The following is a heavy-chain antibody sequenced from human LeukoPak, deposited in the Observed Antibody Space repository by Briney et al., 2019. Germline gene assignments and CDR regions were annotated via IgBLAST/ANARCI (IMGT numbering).Heavy chain of an antibody. CDR2: IYPGDSDT. CDR1: GYKFSSYF. J-gene: IGHJ4*02. D-gene: IGHD6-6*01. CDR3: ARQPGHSSSSDY. V-gene: IGHV5-51*01. Sequence: PGESLKISCKGSGYKFSSYFIAWVRQMPGKGLEWMGIIYPGDSDTRYSPSFQGQVTISADKSISTAYLQWSSLKASDTAMYYCARQPGHSSSSDYWGQGTLVTVSS.